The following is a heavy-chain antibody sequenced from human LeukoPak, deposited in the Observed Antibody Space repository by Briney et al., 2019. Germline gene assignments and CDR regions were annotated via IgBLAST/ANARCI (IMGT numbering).Heavy chain of an antibody. CDR3: AKLTSASGAYGVDV. CDR1: GFTFSSYA. Sequence: GGSLRLSCAASGFTFSSYAMNWVRQAPGKGLEWVSTISGSSGSKHYADSVEGRFTISRDNSKNTVYLQMNSLRAEDTAIYYCAKLTSASGAYGVDVWGQGTTVTVSS. D-gene: IGHD3-10*01. V-gene: IGHV3-23*01. J-gene: IGHJ6*02. CDR2: ISGSSGSK.